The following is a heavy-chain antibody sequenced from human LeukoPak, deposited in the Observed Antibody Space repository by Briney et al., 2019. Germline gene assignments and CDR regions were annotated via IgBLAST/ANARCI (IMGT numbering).Heavy chain of an antibody. J-gene: IGHJ4*02. Sequence: KPSETLSLTCAVYGGSFSGYYWSWIRQPPGKGLEWIGEINHSGSTNYNPSLKSRVTISVDTSKNQFSVKLISVTAADTAVYYCARKGTIAPTGASHFDYWGQGTLVTVSS. CDR1: GGSFSGYY. V-gene: IGHV4-34*01. D-gene: IGHD6-13*01. CDR2: INHSGST. CDR3: ARKGTIAPTGASHFDY.